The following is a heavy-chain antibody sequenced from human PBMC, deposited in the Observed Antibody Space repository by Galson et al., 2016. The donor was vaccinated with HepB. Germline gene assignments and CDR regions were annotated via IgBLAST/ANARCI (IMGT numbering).Heavy chain of an antibody. CDR1: GFTFTNAW. V-gene: IGHV3-15*01. CDR2: IRSKVNGETT. J-gene: IGHJ6*02. CDR3: TTTGHSGSRYRHNGLDI. Sequence: SLRLSCAASGFTFTNAWMSWVRQAPGKGLEWVGLIRSKVNGETTDYVAHVRCRFTISRDDSKSTLFLQMNSLETEDAAVYYCTTTGHSGSRYRHNGLDIWGQGTTVTVSS. D-gene: IGHD6-13*01.